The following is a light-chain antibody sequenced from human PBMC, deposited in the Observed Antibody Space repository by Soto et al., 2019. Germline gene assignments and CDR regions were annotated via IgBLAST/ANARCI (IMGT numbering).Light chain of an antibody. CDR1: QSLVQSDGNTY. V-gene: IGKV2-30*02. CDR3: MQGTHWPPYT. CDR2: NVS. Sequence: DVVMTQSPLSLPVTLGQPASISCRSSQSLVQSDGNTYLSWFLQRPGQSPRRLIYNVSNRDARGADRFRGSGSGTDFTLTISRVEAEDVGVYYCMQGTHWPPYTFGQGTKLEIK. J-gene: IGKJ2*01.